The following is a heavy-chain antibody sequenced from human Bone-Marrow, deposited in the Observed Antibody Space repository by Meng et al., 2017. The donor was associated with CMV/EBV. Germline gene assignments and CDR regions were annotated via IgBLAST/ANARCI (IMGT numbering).Heavy chain of an antibody. CDR3: ARINIVGRTWYGVGDAFEI. J-gene: IGHJ3*02. V-gene: IGHV1-69*02. CDR1: GDTFSLYT. D-gene: IGHD2/OR15-2a*01. CDR2: IIPIVGIA. Sequence: SVKVSCKASGDTFSLYTITWVRQAPGQGLEWVGRIIPIVGIANYAQRFQGRLMITADKSTRTAYMELSSLTCEDTAVYYCARINIVGRTWYGVGDAFEIWGQGTMVTVSS.